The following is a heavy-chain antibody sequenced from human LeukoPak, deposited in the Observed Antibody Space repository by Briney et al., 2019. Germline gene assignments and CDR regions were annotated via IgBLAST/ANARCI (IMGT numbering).Heavy chain of an antibody. D-gene: IGHD3-22*01. V-gene: IGHV3-73*01. Sequence: GGSLKLSCAASGFTFSSSAMHWVRQASGKGLEWVGRIRSKANSYATAYAASVKGRFTISRDDSKNTAYLQMNSLKTEDTAVYYCTRHGNDSSGYYYGTDDYWGQGTLVTVSS. CDR1: GFTFSSSA. CDR3: TRHGNDSSGYYYGTDDY. J-gene: IGHJ4*02. CDR2: IRSKANSYAT.